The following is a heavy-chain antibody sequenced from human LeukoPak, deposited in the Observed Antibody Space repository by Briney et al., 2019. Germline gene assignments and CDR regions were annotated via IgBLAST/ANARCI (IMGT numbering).Heavy chain of an antibody. J-gene: IGHJ3*02. CDR1: GGTFSSYA. CDR3: ASGPAGYYVSSGYYRNPRGAFDI. Sequence: SVKVSCKASGGTFSSYAISWVRQAPGQGLEWMGGIIPIFGTANYAQKFQGRVTITADESTSTAYMELSSLRSEDTAVYYCASGPAGYYVSSGYYRNPRGAFDIWGQGTMVTVSS. CDR2: IIPIFGTA. V-gene: IGHV1-69*13. D-gene: IGHD3-22*01.